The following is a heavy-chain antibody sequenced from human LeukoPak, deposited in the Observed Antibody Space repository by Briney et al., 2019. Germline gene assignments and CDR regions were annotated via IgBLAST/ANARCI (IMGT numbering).Heavy chain of an antibody. CDR2: IYSGGST. CDR3: ARDRRGYYGSGSFDAFDI. D-gene: IGHD3-10*01. CDR1: GITVSSNY. J-gene: IGHJ3*02. V-gene: IGHV3-53*01. Sequence: PGGSLRLSCAASGITVSSNYMSWVQQAPGKGLERVSVIYSGGSTYYADSVKGRFTISRDNSKNTLYLQMNSLRAEDTAVYYCARDRRGYYGSGSFDAFDIWGQGTMVTVSS.